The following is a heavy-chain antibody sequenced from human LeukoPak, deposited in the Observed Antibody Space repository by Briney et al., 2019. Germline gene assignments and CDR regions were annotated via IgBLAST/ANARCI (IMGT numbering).Heavy chain of an antibody. CDR2: ISPHSGFT. Sequence: ASVKVSCKASGYTLTGHYIHWVRQAPGQGLEWMGWISPHSGFTMYPQRFQGRVAMTTDTSISTAFLEVRRLRSDDTAAYYCARQTGDDALDIWGQGTMITVYS. J-gene: IGHJ3*02. V-gene: IGHV1-2*02. CDR1: GYTLTGHY. D-gene: IGHD7-27*01. CDR3: ARQTGDDALDI.